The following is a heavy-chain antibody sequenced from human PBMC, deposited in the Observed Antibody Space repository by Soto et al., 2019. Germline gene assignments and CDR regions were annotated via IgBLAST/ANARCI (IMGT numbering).Heavy chain of an antibody. CDR2: ISAYNGNT. CDR1: GYTFTSYG. V-gene: IGHV1-18*01. D-gene: IGHD3-16*02. Sequence: ASVKVSCKASGYTFTSYGISWVRQAPGQGLEWMGWISAYNGNTNYAQKLQGRVTMTTDTSTSTAYMELRSLRSDDTAVYYCARANDYDYIWGSYRYFDYWGQGTLVTVSS. CDR3: ARANDYDYIWGSYRYFDY. J-gene: IGHJ4*02.